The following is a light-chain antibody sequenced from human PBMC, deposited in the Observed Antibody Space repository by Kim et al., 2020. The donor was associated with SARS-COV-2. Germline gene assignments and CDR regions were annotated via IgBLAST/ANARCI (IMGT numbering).Light chain of an antibody. CDR2: ATS. V-gene: IGKV1-39*01. CDR1: HSISGY. Sequence: SASLGHRVTITCRASHSISGYLNWYHQKPVKVPKLLIYATSTLQAVVPSRFSGSESGTDFTLTISSLQPEDFATYYCQQSFSTPHTFGQVTKLEI. J-gene: IGKJ2*01. CDR3: QQSFSTPHT.